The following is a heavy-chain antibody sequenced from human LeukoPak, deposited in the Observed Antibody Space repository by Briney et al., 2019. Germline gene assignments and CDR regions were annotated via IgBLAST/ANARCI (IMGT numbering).Heavy chain of an antibody. D-gene: IGHD3-22*01. J-gene: IGHJ6*03. CDR3: TRGSIAYYYMDV. V-gene: IGHV4-39*07. CDR2: IYYSGST. CDR1: GGSISSSSYY. Sequence: PSETLSLTCSVSGGSISSSSYYWDWIRQPPGKGLEWIGSIYYSGSTYYNPSLKSRVTISVDTSKNQFSLKLSSVTAADTAVYYCTRGSIAYYYMDVWGKGTTVTISS.